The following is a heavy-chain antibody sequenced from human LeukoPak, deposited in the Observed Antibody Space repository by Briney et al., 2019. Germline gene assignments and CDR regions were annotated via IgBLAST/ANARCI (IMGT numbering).Heavy chain of an antibody. CDR2: IYYSGST. J-gene: IGHJ3*02. CDR3: ARGPKVVVITTWYAFDI. CDR1: GGSISSHY. D-gene: IGHD3-22*01. V-gene: IGHV4-59*11. Sequence: PSETLSLTCTVSGGSISSHYWSWIRQPPGKGLEWIGYIYYSGSTNYSPSLKSRVTISVDTSKNQFSLKRSSVTAADTAVYYCARGPKVVVITTWYAFDIWGQGTMVTVSS.